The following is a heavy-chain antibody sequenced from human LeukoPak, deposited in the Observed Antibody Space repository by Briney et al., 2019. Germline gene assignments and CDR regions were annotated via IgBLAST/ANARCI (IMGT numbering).Heavy chain of an antibody. CDR3: ARASPDILTGYRYYFDY. CDR1: GGSISSGGYS. Sequence: SETLSLTCAVSGGSISSGGYSWSWIRQPPGKGLGWIGYIYHSGCTYYNPSLKSRVTISVDRSKNQFSLKLSSVTAADTAVYYCARASPDILTGYRYYFDYWGQGTLVTVSS. J-gene: IGHJ4*02. V-gene: IGHV4-30-2*01. CDR2: IYHSGCT. D-gene: IGHD3-9*01.